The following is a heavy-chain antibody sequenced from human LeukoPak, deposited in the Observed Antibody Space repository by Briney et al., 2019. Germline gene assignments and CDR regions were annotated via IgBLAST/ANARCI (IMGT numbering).Heavy chain of an antibody. CDR2: IKSKTDGGTT. D-gene: IGHD6-13*01. J-gene: IGHJ3*02. CDR1: GFTFSNAW. Sequence: GGSLRLSCAASGFTFSNAWMSWVRQAPGKGLEWVGRIKSKTDGGTTDYAAPVKGRFTISRDDSKNTLYLQMNSLRTEDTAAYYCITAEPTSSWYRDAFDIWGQGTMVTVSS. V-gene: IGHV3-15*01. CDR3: ITAEPTSSWYRDAFDI.